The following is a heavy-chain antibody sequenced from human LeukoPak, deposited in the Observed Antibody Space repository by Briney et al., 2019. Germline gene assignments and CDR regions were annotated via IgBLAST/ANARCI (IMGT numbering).Heavy chain of an antibody. V-gene: IGHV3-23*01. CDR2: ISGGGDK. D-gene: IGHD3-22*01. CDR3: AKDVNSSGYYLGFDY. CDR1: GFTFSTYA. J-gene: IGHJ4*02. Sequence: GGSLRLSCAASGFTFSTYAMSWVRQAPGKGLEWITTISGGGDKQYADHVKGRFTVSRDDSKNTLYLQMNSLRAEDTALYYCAKDVNSSGYYLGFDYWGQGTLVTVSS.